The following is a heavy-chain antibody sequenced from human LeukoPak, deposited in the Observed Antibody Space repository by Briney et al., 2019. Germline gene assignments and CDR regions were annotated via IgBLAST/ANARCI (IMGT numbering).Heavy chain of an antibody. CDR2: IWYDGSNK. Sequence: PGGSLRLSCAASGFTFSSYGMHWVRQAPGKGLEWVAVIWYDGSNKYYADSVKGRFTISRDNSKNTLYLQMSSLRAEGTAVYYCARVPKGGSVDYWGQGTLVTVSS. D-gene: IGHD2-15*01. V-gene: IGHV3-33*01. CDR3: ARVPKGGSVDY. CDR1: GFTFSSYG. J-gene: IGHJ4*02.